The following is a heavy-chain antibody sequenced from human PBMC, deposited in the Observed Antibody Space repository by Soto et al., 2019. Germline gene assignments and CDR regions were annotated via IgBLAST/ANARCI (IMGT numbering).Heavy chain of an antibody. D-gene: IGHD1-1*01. CDR3: ARLRNVDY. CDR2: INAGNGNT. V-gene: IGHV1-3*01. J-gene: IGHJ4*02. Sequence: QVQLVQSGAEVKKPGASVKVSCKASGYTFTSYAMHWARQAPGQRLEWMGWINAGNGNTKYSAKFQGRVTITSDTSASTAYMELSSLRSEDTAVYYCARLRNVDYWGQGTLVTFSS. CDR1: GYTFTSYA.